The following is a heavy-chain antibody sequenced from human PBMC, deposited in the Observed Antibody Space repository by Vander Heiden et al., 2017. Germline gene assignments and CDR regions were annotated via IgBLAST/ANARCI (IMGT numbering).Heavy chain of an antibody. CDR3: ARDVGGGSSY. Sequence: EVQLVESGGGFVQPGGSLRLSCAASGFALSRYRMHWVRQVPGKGLVWVSRMNEDGSTTNYADSVKGRFTISRDNAKNMLYLQMNSLRAEDTAVYYCARDVGGGSSYWGQGTLVTVSS. J-gene: IGHJ4*02. V-gene: IGHV3-74*01. CDR2: MNEDGSTT. D-gene: IGHD2-15*01. CDR1: GFALSRYR.